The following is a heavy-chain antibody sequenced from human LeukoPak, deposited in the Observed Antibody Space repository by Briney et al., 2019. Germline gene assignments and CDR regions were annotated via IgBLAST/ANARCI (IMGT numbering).Heavy chain of an antibody. CDR2: IVVDGSDT. D-gene: IGHD5-18*01. J-gene: IGHJ4*02. V-gene: IGHV3-74*01. Sequence: GGSLRPSCAASGFAFSRYWMHWVRQAPGKGLVWVSRIVVDGSDTTYADSVKGRFTISRDNAKNTLYLQMNSLRDEDTAVYYCARDVSYGYDYWGQGTLVTVSS. CDR3: ARDVSYGYDY. CDR1: GFAFSRYW.